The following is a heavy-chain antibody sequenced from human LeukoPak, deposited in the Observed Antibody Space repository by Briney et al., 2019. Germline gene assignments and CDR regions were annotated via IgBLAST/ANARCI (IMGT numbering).Heavy chain of an antibody. Sequence: SETLSLTCPVSGGSISISSYYWGWVRQPPGEGLEWIGSITYSGNTYYNPSLKSRVTISVDTSNNQFSLQLYTVTAADTAVYFCARHGHNHFYEQGGPGPRFTVSS. V-gene: IGHV4-39*01. CDR2: ITYSGNT. CDR3: ARHGHNHFYEQ. CDR1: GGSISISSYY. D-gene: IGHD2/OR15-2a*01. J-gene: IGHJ4*02.